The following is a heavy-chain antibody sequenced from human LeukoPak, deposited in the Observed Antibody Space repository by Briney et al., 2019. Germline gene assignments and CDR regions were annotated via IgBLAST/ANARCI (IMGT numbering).Heavy chain of an antibody. CDR2: IYSGGST. CDR3: ASLEWLPSGMDV. Sequence: GGSLRLSCAASGFTFSSYAMSWVRQAPGKGLEWVSVIYSGGSTYYADSVKGRFTISRDNSKNTLYLQMNSLRAEDTAVYYCASLEWLPSGMDVWGQGTTVTVSS. CDR1: GFTFSSYA. V-gene: IGHV3-66*01. J-gene: IGHJ6*02. D-gene: IGHD3-3*01.